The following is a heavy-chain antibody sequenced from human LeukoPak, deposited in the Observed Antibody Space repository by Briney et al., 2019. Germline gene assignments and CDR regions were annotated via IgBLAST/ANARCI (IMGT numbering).Heavy chain of an antibody. CDR3: TKDLKPGGADV. CDR1: GFNSPEYG. V-gene: IGHV3-9*02. CDR2: IIWSTGRT. D-gene: IGHD1-14*01. Sequence: PGGSMRLSCVVCGFNSPEYGMHWVRQAAGKVLEWVSGIIWSTGRTGYGDSVKGRFTISRDNAENALYLQMNRLRVEDTALYYCTKDLKPGGADVWGKGTTVIVSS. J-gene: IGHJ6*04.